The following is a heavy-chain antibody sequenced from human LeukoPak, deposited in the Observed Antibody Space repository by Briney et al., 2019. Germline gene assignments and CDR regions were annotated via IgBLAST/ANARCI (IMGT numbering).Heavy chain of an antibody. J-gene: IGHJ6*02. Sequence: GGSLRLSCAASGFTFCSYEVNWVRQAPGRGLEGVSYISSSGSTIYYADSVKGRFTISRDNAKNSLYLQMNSLGAEDTAAYYCARDLTTLRSGMDVWGQGTTVTVSS. CDR1: GFTFCSYE. CDR3: ARDLTTLRSGMDV. V-gene: IGHV3-48*03. D-gene: IGHD1-1*01. CDR2: ISSSGSTI.